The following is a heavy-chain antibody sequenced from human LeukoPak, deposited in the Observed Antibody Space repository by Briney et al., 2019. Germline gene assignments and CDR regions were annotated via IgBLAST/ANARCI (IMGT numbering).Heavy chain of an antibody. Sequence: SETLSLTCAASGVSFNDYYWSWVRQTPGKGLEWIGEINHSGYTNDSPSLKSRVTISIDTSRKQFSLNLRSETVADTGIYYCTRMTTGHDYWGQGTLVTVSS. V-gene: IGHV4-34*01. D-gene: IGHD4-17*01. CDR3: TRMTTGHDY. J-gene: IGHJ4*02. CDR1: GVSFNDYY. CDR2: INHSGYT.